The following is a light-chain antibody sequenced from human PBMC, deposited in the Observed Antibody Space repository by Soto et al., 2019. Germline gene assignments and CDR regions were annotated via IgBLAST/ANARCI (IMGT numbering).Light chain of an antibody. CDR3: SSYAGSNIYV. J-gene: IGLJ1*01. CDR1: SSDVGGYNY. CDR2: EVS. Sequence: QSVLTQPPSASGSPGQSVTISCIGTSSDVGGYNYVSWYQQLPGKAPKLMISEVSKRPSGVPDRFSGSKSGNTASLTVSGLQAEDEADYYCSSYAGSNIYVFGTGTKVTVL. V-gene: IGLV2-8*01.